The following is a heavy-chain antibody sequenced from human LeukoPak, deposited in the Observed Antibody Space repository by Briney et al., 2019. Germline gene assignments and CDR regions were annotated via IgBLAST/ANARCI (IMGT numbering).Heavy chain of an antibody. J-gene: IGHJ3*02. CDR2: MYYSGST. Sequence: SQTLSLTCTVSGGSISSGGYYWSWIRQHPGKGLDWIGYMYYSGSTYYNPSLKSRVSISIEMSKNQFSLVLRSVTAADTAVYYCARSVPFGSGADIWGQGTLVTVAS. V-gene: IGHV4-31*03. CDR3: ARSVPFGSGADI. CDR1: GGSISSGGYY. D-gene: IGHD2-15*01.